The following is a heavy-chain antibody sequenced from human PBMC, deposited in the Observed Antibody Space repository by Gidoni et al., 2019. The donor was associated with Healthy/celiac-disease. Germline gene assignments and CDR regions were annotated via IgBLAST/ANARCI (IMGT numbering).Heavy chain of an antibody. V-gene: IGHV3-23*01. Sequence: EVQLLESGGGLVQPGGSLRLSCAASGFPFSSYAMSWVRQAPGKGLEWVSAISGSGGSTYYADSVKGRFTISRDNSKNTLYLQMNSLRAEDTAVYYCAKTVDFWSGYYSYYFDYWGQGTLVTVSS. CDR1: GFPFSSYA. D-gene: IGHD3-3*01. J-gene: IGHJ4*02. CDR2: ISGSGGST. CDR3: AKTVDFWSGYYSYYFDY.